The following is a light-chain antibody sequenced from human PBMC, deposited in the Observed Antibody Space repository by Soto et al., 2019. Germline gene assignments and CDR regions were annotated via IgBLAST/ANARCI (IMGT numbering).Light chain of an antibody. CDR2: DVS. Sequence: QSALTQPPSASGSLGQSVTISCTGTSSDVGVYNYVSWYQQHPGKAPKLMIYDVSHRPSGVPNRFSGSKSGNTASLTVSGLQAEDEADYYCSSYSGSNTLVFGTGTKLTVL. CDR3: SSYSGSNTLV. J-gene: IGLJ1*01. V-gene: IGLV2-8*01. CDR1: SSDVGVYNY.